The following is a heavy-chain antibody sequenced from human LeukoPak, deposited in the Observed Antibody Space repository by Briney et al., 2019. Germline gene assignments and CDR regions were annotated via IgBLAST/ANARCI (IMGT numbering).Heavy chain of an antibody. CDR2: IYPGDSDT. D-gene: IGHD2-21*02. J-gene: IGHJ6*02. Sequence: GESLKISCKGSGYSFTSYWIGWVRQMPGKGLEWMGIIYPGDSDTRYSPSFQGQVTISADKSISTAYLQWSSLKASDTAMYYCASPSDPMGYYYGMDVWGQGTTVTVSS. CDR1: GYSFTSYW. CDR3: ASPSDPMGYYYGMDV. V-gene: IGHV5-51*01.